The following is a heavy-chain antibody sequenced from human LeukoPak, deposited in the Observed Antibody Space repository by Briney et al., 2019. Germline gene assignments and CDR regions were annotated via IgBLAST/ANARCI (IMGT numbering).Heavy chain of an antibody. Sequence: GGSLRLSCVGSGFTFRSHAMSWVRQAPEKGLEFVSGIYENGGTTYYADSVKGRFSISRDNFKNTLYLQMDSLRGEDTAVYYCAKDFRIGYSAHFDYWGQGALVTVSS. CDR2: IYENGGTT. V-gene: IGHV3-23*01. CDR1: GFTFRSHA. D-gene: IGHD2-21*01. CDR3: AKDFRIGYSAHFDY. J-gene: IGHJ4*02.